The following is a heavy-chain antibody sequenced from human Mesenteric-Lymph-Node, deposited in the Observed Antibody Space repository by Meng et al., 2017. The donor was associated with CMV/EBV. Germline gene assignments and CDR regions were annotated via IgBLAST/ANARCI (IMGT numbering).Heavy chain of an antibody. J-gene: IGHJ4*02. CDR3: ASCSSTSCYGY. D-gene: IGHD2-2*01. V-gene: IGHV3-74*01. CDR2: INTDGSTT. Sequence: GGSLRLSCATSGFTSSSYWMHWVRQAPGKGLVWVSRINTDGSTTSYADSVKGRFSISRDNAKSTLYLQMNSLRDEDTAVYYCASCSSTSCYGYWGQGTLVTVSS. CDR1: GFTSSSYW.